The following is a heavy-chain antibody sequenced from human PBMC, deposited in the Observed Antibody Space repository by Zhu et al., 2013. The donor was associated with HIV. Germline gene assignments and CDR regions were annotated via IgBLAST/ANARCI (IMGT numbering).Heavy chain of an antibody. V-gene: IGHV1-2*02. J-gene: IGHJ3*01. CDR1: GYTFTGYY. CDR3: AREERALDV. Sequence: QVQLVQSGAEVKKPGASVKVSCKASGYTFTGYYLHWVRQAPGQGLEWMGWINPNSGGTKYAQKFQGRATMTGEASISTAYMELSRLRSDDTAVYYCAREERALDVWGQGTMVTVFS. CDR2: INPNSGGT.